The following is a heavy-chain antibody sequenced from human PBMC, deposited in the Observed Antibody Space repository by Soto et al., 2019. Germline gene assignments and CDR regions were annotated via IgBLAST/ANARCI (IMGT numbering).Heavy chain of an antibody. V-gene: IGHV3-23*01. D-gene: IGHD1-20*01. CDR1: GFTFSNYA. CDR3: AKDAVPYNGKWDWFNP. Sequence: ELQLLESGGALVQPGGSLRLSCAASGFTFSNYAMSWVRQAPGKGLEWVSSIGGTGSDTYYADSVRGRFTISRDNSNNTLYLQRNSLRTEDTAMYFWAKDAVPYNGKWDWFNPWGQGTLVIVSS. CDR2: IGGTGSDT. J-gene: IGHJ5*02.